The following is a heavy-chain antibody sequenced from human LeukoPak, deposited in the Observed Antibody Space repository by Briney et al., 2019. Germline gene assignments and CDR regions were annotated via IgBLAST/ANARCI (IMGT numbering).Heavy chain of an antibody. CDR3: ARQYGSRRGYSGYHSRYYFDY. CDR1: GGSFSGYY. CDR2: INHSGST. Sequence: SETLSLTCAVYGGSFSGYYWSWIRQPPGKGLEWIGEINHSGSTNYNPSLKSRVTISVDTSKNQFSLKLSSVTAADTAVYYCARQYGSRRGYSGYHSRYYFDYWGQGTLVTVSS. D-gene: IGHD5-12*01. J-gene: IGHJ4*02. V-gene: IGHV4-34*01.